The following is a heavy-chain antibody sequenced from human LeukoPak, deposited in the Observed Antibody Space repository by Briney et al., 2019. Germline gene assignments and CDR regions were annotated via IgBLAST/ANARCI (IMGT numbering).Heavy chain of an antibody. CDR1: GFNFSNYA. J-gene: IGHJ4*02. CDR2: ISYEGNNK. Sequence: PGRSLRLSCAASGFNFSNYAMHWVRQAPGKGLEWVAVISYEGNNKYYADSVKGRFTISSDNSKNKQYLQMNSLKTEDTAVYYCTRLGSSISYYFDYWGQGTLVTVSS. V-gene: IGHV3-30*04. CDR3: TRLGSSISYYFDY. D-gene: IGHD6-13*01.